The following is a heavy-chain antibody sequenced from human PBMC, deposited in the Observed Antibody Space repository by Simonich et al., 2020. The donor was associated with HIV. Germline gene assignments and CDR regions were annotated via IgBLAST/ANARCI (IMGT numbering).Heavy chain of an antibody. Sequence: EVQLVESGGGLVQPGRSLRLSCAASGFTFDDYAMHWGRQAPGKGREWVSGISWNSGSIGYADSVKGRFTISRNNAKNSLYLQMNSLRAEDTALYYCAKGAQYYYGSGSFDPWGQGTLVTVSS. V-gene: IGHV3-9*01. D-gene: IGHD3-10*01. CDR3: AKGAQYYYGSGSFDP. CDR2: ISWNSGSI. CDR1: GFTFDDYA. J-gene: IGHJ5*02.